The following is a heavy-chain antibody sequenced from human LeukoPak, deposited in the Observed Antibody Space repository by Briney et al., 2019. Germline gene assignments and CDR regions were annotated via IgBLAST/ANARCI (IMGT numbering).Heavy chain of an antibody. J-gene: IGHJ4*02. V-gene: IGHV6-1*01. Sequence: SQTLSLTCAISGDSVSSTSAAWNWIRQSPSRGLEWLGGPYYRSQWYNEYAASVISRITINSDTSKNHFSLQLNSVTPGDAAVYYCARGVTYSFDYWGQGTLVTVSS. CDR3: ARGVTYSFDY. D-gene: IGHD2-21*02. CDR2: PYYRSQWYN. CDR1: GDSVSSTSAA.